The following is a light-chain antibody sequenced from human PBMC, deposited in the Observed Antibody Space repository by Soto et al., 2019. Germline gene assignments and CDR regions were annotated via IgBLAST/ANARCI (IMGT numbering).Light chain of an antibody. CDR1: VXNIGSNT. Sequence: QSVLTQPPSASGPPGQRVTISCSGSVXNIGSNTVNWYQHLPGTAPRFLIYSNDQRPSGVPDRVSGSKSGTSASLAISGLQSEDEADYYCAAWADSLNAYVFGTGTNVTVL. CDR3: AAWADSLNAYV. CDR2: SND. V-gene: IGLV1-44*01. J-gene: IGLJ1*01.